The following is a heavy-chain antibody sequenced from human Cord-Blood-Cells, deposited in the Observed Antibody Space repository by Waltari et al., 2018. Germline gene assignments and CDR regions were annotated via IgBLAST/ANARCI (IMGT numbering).Heavy chain of an antibody. CDR2: ISSSSSYI. CDR1: GFTFSRYS. Sequence: EVQLVESGGGLVKPGGSLRLSCAASGFTFSRYSMNWVRQAPGKGLEWVSSISSSSSYIYYADSVKGRFTISRDNANNSLYLQMNSLRAEDTAVYYCARAPAVHLYYYMDVWGKGTTVTVSS. J-gene: IGHJ6*03. V-gene: IGHV3-21*01. CDR3: ARAPAVHLYYYMDV. D-gene: IGHD6-13*01.